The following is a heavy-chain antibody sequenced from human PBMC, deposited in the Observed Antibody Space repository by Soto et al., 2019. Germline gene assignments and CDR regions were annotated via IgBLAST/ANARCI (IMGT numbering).Heavy chain of an antibody. D-gene: IGHD3-3*01. J-gene: IGHJ6*02. CDR3: ARQAQNGVVIIMDYYYYYGMDV. V-gene: IGHV1-69*13. CDR1: GGTFSSYA. CDR2: IIPIFGTA. Sequence: GASVEVSCKASGGTFSSYAISWVRQAPGQGLEWMGGIIPIFGTANYAQKFQGRVTITADESTSTAYMELSSLRSEDTAVYYCARQAQNGVVIIMDYYYYYGMDVWGQGTTVTLSS.